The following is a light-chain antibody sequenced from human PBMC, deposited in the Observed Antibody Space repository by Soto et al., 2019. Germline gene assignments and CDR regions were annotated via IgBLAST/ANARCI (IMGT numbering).Light chain of an antibody. CDR3: QQYYSNPLT. Sequence: DIMLIHPSASMAVSLGKRATINCKSSQRVLSSSNNKKYLAWYQQKQGQPPKXXIYWASTRESGVPDIFSGSGSGTDFTLTISSLQAEDVAVYYCQQYYSNPLTFGGGTKVDIK. V-gene: IGKV4-1*01. J-gene: IGKJ4*01. CDR1: QRVLSSSNNKKY. CDR2: WAS.